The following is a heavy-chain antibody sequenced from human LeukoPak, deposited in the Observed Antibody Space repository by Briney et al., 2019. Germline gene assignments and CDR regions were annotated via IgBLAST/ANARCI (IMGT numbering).Heavy chain of an antibody. D-gene: IGHD6-19*01. CDR2: IYYSGSS. J-gene: IGHJ4*02. CDR1: GXSISGYY. CDR3: ARHRDYGSGWYGFDN. Sequence: SETLSLTCTVSGXSISGYYWSWIRQPPGKGLEWIAYIYYSGSSNYNPSLKSRVTISVATSKNQFSLRLSSVTAADTAVYYCARHRDYGSGWYGFDNWGQGTLVTVSS. V-gene: IGHV4-59*08.